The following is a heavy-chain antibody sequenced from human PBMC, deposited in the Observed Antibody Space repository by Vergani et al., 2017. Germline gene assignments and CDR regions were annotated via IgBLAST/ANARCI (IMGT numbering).Heavy chain of an antibody. CDR2: IDPDDGKT. Sequence: EVQLVQSGAEVKKPGATVKISCKVSGYTFSDTYMHWVQQAPGKGLEWVGLIDPDDGKTIYAEKFQGRVTITEDTSRDTAYMEQSSLRSEDTAVYYCTKTNVDYDKLGNDYSYGMVDWVQGATVAVSS. V-gene: IGHV1-69-2*01. CDR3: TKTNVDYDKLGNDYSYGMVD. CDR1: GYTFSDTY. D-gene: IGHD3-9*01. J-gene: IGHJ6*02.